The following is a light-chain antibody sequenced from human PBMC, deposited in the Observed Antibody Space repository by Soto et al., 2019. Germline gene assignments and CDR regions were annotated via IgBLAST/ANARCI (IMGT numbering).Light chain of an antibody. CDR1: SSDIGTYNY. CDR2: EVS. CDR3: NSYTSSSTLYV. Sequence: QSALTQPASVSGSPGQSITISCTGTSSDIGTYNYVSWYQQHPGKAPKLMLYEVSNRPSGVSNRFFGSKSGNTASLTITVLQAEAEADYFCNSYTSSSTLYVFGTGTKLTVL. V-gene: IGLV2-14*01. J-gene: IGLJ1*01.